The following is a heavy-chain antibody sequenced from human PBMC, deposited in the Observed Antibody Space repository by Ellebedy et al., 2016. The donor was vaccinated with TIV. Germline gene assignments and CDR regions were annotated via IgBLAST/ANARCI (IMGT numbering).Heavy chain of an antibody. CDR1: GYTFTGYY. CDR3: ARGQPGVTISSY. D-gene: IGHD4-17*01. CDR2: INPNSGGT. V-gene: IGHV1-2*04. J-gene: IGHJ4*02. Sequence: ASVKVSCKASGYTFTGYYMHWVRQAPGQGPEWMGWINPNSGGTKYAQKFQGWVTMTRDTTISTAYMELSRLRSDDTAVYYCARGQPGVTISSYWGQGTLVTVSS.